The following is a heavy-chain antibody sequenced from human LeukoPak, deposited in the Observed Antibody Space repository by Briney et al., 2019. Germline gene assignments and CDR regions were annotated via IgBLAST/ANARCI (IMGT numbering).Heavy chain of an antibody. J-gene: IGHJ4*02. CDR1: GGSISKTNW. CDR3: ARNLIPEQLVLNF. CDR2: IWHSGYT. D-gene: IGHD6-13*01. Sequence: SGTLSLTCAVSGGSISKTNWWSWVRQSPGTGLEWIGGIWHSGYTNYNPSLKSRVTMSVDTSKNQFTLNLKFVTPEDTAVYYCARNLIPEQLVLNFWGQGTLVTVSS. V-gene: IGHV4-4*02.